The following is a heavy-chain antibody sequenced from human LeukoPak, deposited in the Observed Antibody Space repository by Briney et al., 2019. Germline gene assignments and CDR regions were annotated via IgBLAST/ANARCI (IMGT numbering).Heavy chain of an antibody. Sequence: PGRSLRLSCAASGFTFSSYAMHWVRQAPGKGLEGVAVISYDVSNKYYADSVKGRFTISRDNSKNTLYLQMNSLRAEDTAVYYCARAGGELPTYLDYWGQGTLVTVSS. CDR2: ISYDVSNK. CDR3: ARAGGELPTYLDY. V-gene: IGHV3-30*04. CDR1: GFTFSSYA. J-gene: IGHJ4*02. D-gene: IGHD1-26*01.